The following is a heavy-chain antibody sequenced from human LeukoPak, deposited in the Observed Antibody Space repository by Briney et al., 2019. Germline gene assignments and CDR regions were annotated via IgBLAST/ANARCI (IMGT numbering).Heavy chain of an antibody. D-gene: IGHD6-13*01. CDR2: INHSGST. CDR1: GGSFSGYY. J-gene: IGHJ5*02. CDR3: ARGPYSSSWYRTYNWFDP. Sequence: SETLSLTCAVYGGSFSGYYWSWIRQPPGKGLEWIGEINHSGSTNYNPSLKSRVTISVDTSKNQFSLKLSSVTAADTAVYYCARGPYSSSWYRTYNWFDPWGQGTLVTVSS. V-gene: IGHV4-34*01.